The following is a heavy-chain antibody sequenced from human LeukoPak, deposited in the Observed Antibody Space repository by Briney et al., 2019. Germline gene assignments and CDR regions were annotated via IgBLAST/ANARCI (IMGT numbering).Heavy chain of an antibody. CDR2: INHSGST. D-gene: IGHD6-6*01. CDR3: ARASIAARPRYFDY. V-gene: IGHV4-34*01. CDR1: GGSISSGGYY. J-gene: IGHJ4*02. Sequence: SETLSLTCTVSGGSISSGGYYWSWIRQPPGKGLEWIGEINHSGSTNYNPSLKSRVTISVDTSKNQFSLKLSSVTAADTAVYYCARASIAARPRYFDYWGQGTLVTVSS.